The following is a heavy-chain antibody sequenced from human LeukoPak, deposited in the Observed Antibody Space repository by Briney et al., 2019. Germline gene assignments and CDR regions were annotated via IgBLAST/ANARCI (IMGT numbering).Heavy chain of an antibody. CDR2: IYYSGST. CDR3: AGYSGSYFGTFDY. CDR1: GGSISSSNYY. V-gene: IGHV4-39*07. J-gene: IGHJ4*02. Sequence: SETLSLTCTVSGGSISSSNYYWGWIRQPPGKGLEWIGSIYYSGSTYYNPSLKSRVTISVDTSKNQFSLKLSSVTAADTAVYYCAGYSGSYFGTFDYWGQGTLVTVSS. D-gene: IGHD1-26*01.